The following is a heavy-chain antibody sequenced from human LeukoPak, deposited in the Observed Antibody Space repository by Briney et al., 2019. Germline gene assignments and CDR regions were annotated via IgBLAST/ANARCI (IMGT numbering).Heavy chain of an antibody. CDR2: ISSSSSYI. CDR3: ASSLEIDFWSGFNY. CDR1: GFTFSS. V-gene: IGHV3-21*01. D-gene: IGHD3-3*01. J-gene: IGHJ4*02. Sequence: PGGSLRLSCAASGFTFSSMNWVRQAPGKGLEWVSSISSSSSYIYYADSVTGRFTISRDNAKNSLYLQMNSLRAEDTAVYYCASSLEIDFWSGFNYWGQGTLVTVSS.